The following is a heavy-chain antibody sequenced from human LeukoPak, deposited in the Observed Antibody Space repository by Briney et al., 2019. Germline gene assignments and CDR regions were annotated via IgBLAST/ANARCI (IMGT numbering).Heavy chain of an antibody. CDR3: AKSTYYYDTFVNAFDF. CDR1: GGSISSSYW. J-gene: IGHJ3*01. Sequence: RSGTLSLTCAVSGGSISSSYWWSWVRQPPGKGLEWIGEIYHSGSTNYNPSLKSRVTTSVDTSKNQFSLKLSSVTAADTAVYYCAKSTYYYDTFVNAFDFWGQGTVVTVSS. CDR2: IYHSGST. D-gene: IGHD3-22*01. V-gene: IGHV4-4*02.